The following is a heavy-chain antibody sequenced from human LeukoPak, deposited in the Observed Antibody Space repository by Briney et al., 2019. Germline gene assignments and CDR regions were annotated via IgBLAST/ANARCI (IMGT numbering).Heavy chain of an antibody. CDR1: GYTFTGYY. CDR2: INPNSGGT. V-gene: IGHV1-2*02. Sequence: GASVKVSCKASGYTFTGYYMHWVRQAPGQGLEWMGWINPNSGGTNYAQKFQGRVTMTRDTSISTAYMELSRLRSGDTAVYYCARASWWSSSGWYAKPRAFDYWGQGTLVTVSS. J-gene: IGHJ4*02. CDR3: ARASWWSSSGWYAKPRAFDY. D-gene: IGHD6-19*01.